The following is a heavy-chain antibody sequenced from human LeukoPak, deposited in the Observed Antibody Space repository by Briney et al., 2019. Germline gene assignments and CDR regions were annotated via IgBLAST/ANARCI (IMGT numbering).Heavy chain of an antibody. Sequence: ASVKVSCKASGYTFTSYGISWVRQAPGQGLEWMGWISAYNGNTNYAQKLQGRVTMTTDTSTSTAYMELRSLRSDDTAVHYCAREKEYCSSTSCYASGNFDYWGQGTLVTVSS. J-gene: IGHJ4*02. V-gene: IGHV1-18*01. CDR1: GYTFTSYG. CDR2: ISAYNGNT. CDR3: AREKEYCSSTSCYASGNFDY. D-gene: IGHD2-2*01.